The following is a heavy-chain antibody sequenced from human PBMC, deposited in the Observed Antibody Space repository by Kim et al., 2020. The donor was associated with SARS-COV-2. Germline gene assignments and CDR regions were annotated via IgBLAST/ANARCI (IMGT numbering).Heavy chain of an antibody. D-gene: IGHD3-9*01. Sequence: GESLKISCKGSGYSFTSYWISWVRQMPGKGLEWMGRIDPSDSYTNYSPSFQGHVTISADKSISTAYLQWSSLKASDTAMYYCARSSAYYDILTGEVDVWGQGTTVTVSS. V-gene: IGHV5-10-1*01. J-gene: IGHJ6*02. CDR3: ARSSAYYDILTGEVDV. CDR2: IDPSDSYT. CDR1: GYSFTSYW.